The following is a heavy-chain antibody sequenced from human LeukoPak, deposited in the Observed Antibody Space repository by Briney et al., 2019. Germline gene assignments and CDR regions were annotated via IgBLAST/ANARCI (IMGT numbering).Heavy chain of an antibody. Sequence: GGSLRLSCTTSGFSFRDYALSWVRQAPGKGLEWVSSISSSSSYIYYADSVKGRFTISRDNAKNSLYLQMNSLRAEDTAVYYCARDMELLPFDYWGQGTLVTVSS. CDR3: ARDMELLPFDY. D-gene: IGHD4/OR15-4a*01. V-gene: IGHV3-21*01. J-gene: IGHJ4*02. CDR2: ISSSSSYI. CDR1: GFSFRDYA.